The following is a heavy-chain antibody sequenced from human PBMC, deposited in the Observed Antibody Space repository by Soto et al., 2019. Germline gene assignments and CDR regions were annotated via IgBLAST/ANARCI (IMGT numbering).Heavy chain of an antibody. V-gene: IGHV1-3*01. CDR2: INAGNGNT. D-gene: IGHD2-15*01. J-gene: IGHJ1*01. Sequence: GASVKVSCKASGYTFTSYAMHWVRQAPGQRLEWMGWINAGNGNTKYSQKFQGRVTITRDTSASTAYMELSSLRSEDMAVYYCARVGRSAEYFQHWGQGTLVTVSS. CDR1: GYTFTSYA. CDR3: ARVGRSAEYFQH.